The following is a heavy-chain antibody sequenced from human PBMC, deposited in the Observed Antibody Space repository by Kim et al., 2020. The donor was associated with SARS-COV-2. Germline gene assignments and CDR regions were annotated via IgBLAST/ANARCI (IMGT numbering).Heavy chain of an antibody. J-gene: IGHJ4*02. Sequence: GGSLRLSCAASGFTFSSYSIHWVRQAPGKGLEWVAVISADGSEKYYGESMKGRFTISRDNSKNTLFVQMNSLRPEDTAVYYCTREFLAGSYFGYWGQGTL. CDR2: ISADGSEK. V-gene: IGHV3-30*04. CDR1: GFTFSSYS. D-gene: IGHD1-26*01. CDR3: TREFLAGSYFGY.